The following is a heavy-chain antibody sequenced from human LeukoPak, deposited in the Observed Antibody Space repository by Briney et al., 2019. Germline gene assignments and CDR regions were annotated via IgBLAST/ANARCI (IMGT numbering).Heavy chain of an antibody. CDR2: FDPEDGET. Sequence: ASVKVSCKVSGYTLTELSMHWVRQAPGKGLEWMGGFDPEDGETIYAQKFQGRVTMTEDTSTDTAYMELSSLRSEDTAVYYCATDSGSYPTPPMGAFDIWGQGTTVTVSS. D-gene: IGHD1-26*01. CDR1: GYTLTELS. V-gene: IGHV1-24*01. J-gene: IGHJ3*02. CDR3: ATDSGSYPTPPMGAFDI.